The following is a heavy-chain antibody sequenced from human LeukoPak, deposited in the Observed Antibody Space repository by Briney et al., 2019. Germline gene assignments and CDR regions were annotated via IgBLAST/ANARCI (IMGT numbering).Heavy chain of an antibody. Sequence: PSETLSLTCAVSGGSLSSGGYSWSWIRQPPGKGLEWIVYIYHSGSTYSNPSLKSRVTIYVDTSKNQFSLKLSSVTAADTAVYYCARQLDRRDIMYYDILTGNREGAFDIWGQGTMVTVSS. J-gene: IGHJ3*02. CDR1: GGSLSSGGYS. V-gene: IGHV4-30-2*03. D-gene: IGHD3-9*01. CDR3: ARQLDRRDIMYYDILTGNREGAFDI. CDR2: IYHSGST.